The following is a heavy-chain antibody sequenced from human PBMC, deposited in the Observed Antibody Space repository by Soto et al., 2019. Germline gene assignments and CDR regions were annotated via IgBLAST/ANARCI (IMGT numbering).Heavy chain of an antibody. CDR3: ARFFSDSYFDY. Sequence: GGSLRLSCAASGITVSSNYMTWVRQAPGMGLERVSIVYRSGSTYYADSVKGRFTISRDDSKNTLYLQMNSLRVEDTAIYYCARFFSDSYFDYWGQGTLVTVSS. CDR2: VYRSGST. D-gene: IGHD3-3*01. CDR1: GITVSSNY. J-gene: IGHJ4*02. V-gene: IGHV3-66*01.